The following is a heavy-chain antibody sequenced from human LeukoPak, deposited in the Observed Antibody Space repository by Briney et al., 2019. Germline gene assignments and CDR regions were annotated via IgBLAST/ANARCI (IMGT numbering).Heavy chain of an antibody. D-gene: IGHD6-6*01. V-gene: IGHV3-21*01. Sequence: GGSLRLSCAASGFTFSTYSMNWVRQAPGKGLEWISFISTSSIYIYYADSVKGRFTISRDNARNSLYLQMNSLRAEDTAVYYCARGEWSSSPFDYWGQGTLVTVSS. CDR2: ISTSSIYI. CDR1: GFTFSTYS. J-gene: IGHJ4*02. CDR3: ARGEWSSSPFDY.